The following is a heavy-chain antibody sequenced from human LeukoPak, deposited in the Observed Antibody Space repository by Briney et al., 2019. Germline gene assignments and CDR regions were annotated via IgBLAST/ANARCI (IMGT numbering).Heavy chain of an antibody. Sequence: GGSLRLSCAASGFTFSSYAMHWVRQAPGKGLEYVPAISSNGGSTYYANSVKGRFTISRDNSKNTLYLQMGSLRAEDMAVYYCARDYYDFRWGQGTLVTVSS. J-gene: IGHJ4*02. CDR3: ARDYYDFR. D-gene: IGHD3-3*01. CDR2: ISSNGGST. CDR1: GFTFSSYA. V-gene: IGHV3-64*01.